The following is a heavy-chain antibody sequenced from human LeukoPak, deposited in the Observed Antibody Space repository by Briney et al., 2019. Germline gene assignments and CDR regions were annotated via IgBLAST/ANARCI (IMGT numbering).Heavy chain of an antibody. D-gene: IGHD1-26*01. Sequence: ASVKVSCKASGYTFTSYGISWVRQAPGQGLEWMGWINPNSGGTNYAQKFQGWVTMTRDTSISTAYMELSRLRSDDTAVYYCARDSGSYALDYWGQGTLVTVSS. J-gene: IGHJ4*02. CDR1: GYTFTSYG. CDR2: INPNSGGT. CDR3: ARDSGSYALDY. V-gene: IGHV1-2*04.